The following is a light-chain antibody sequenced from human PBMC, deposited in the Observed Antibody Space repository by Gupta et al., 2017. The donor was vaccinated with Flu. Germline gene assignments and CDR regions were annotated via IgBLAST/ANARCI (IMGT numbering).Light chain of an antibody. CDR3: LKGRYPLT. Sequence: VVMTQSPLSLPVTLGQPASISCSSSQSLVYSDGNTFLNWFQQKPGQSPLLLIYMFSNRDCGVPSICGGRGSATYFILNSSGVEAEYVVFYCCLKGRYPLTFGRGTKVEIK. V-gene: IGKV2-30*01. CDR1: QSLVYSDGNTF. CDR2: MFS. J-gene: IGKJ1*01.